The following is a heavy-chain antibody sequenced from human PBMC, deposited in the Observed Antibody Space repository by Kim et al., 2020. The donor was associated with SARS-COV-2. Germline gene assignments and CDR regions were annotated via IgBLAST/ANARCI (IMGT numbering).Heavy chain of an antibody. CDR3: ARAELLLWFGESLLDYYGMDV. V-gene: IGHV1-3*01. Sequence: ASVKVSCKASGYTFTSYAMHWVRQAPGQRLEWMGWINAGNGNTKYSQKFQGRVTITRDTSAGTAYMELSSLRSEDTAVYYCARAELLLWFGESLLDYYGMDVWGQGTTVTVSS. CDR1: GYTFTSYA. CDR2: INAGNGNT. J-gene: IGHJ6*02. D-gene: IGHD3-10*01.